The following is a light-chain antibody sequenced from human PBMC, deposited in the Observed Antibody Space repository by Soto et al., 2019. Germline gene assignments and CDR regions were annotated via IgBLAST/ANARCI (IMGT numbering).Light chain of an antibody. Sequence: EMVLTQSPGTLSLSPGEGATRSCRASQSVRSSFLAWYQQRPGQAPSLLIYGASSRATDIPDRFSGGGSGTDFTLTITRLEPEDLAVYYCQQYGSSPTFGGGTKVEIK. J-gene: IGKJ4*01. CDR2: GAS. V-gene: IGKV3-20*01. CDR3: QQYGSSPT. CDR1: QSVRSSF.